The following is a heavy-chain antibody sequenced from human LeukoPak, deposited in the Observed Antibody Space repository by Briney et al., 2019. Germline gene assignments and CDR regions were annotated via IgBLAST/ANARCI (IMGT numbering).Heavy chain of an antibody. CDR3: ARDFRTEDGGSYYPTFDY. V-gene: IGHV1-2*02. J-gene: IGHJ4*02. CDR1: GYTFTGYY. D-gene: IGHD1-26*01. CDR2: INPNSGGT. Sequence: ASVKVSCKASGYTFTGYYMHWVRQAPGQGLEWMGWINPNSGGTNYAQKFQGRVTMTRDTSISTAYMELSRLRSDDTAVYYCARDFRTEDGGSYYPTFDYWGQGTLVTVSS.